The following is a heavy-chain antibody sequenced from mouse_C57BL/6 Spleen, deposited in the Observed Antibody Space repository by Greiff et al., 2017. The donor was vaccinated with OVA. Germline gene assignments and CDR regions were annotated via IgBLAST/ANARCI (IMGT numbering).Heavy chain of an antibody. CDR2: IHPNSGST. V-gene: IGHV1-64*01. Sequence: QVQLKQPGAELVKPGASVKLSCKASGYTFTSYWMHWVKQRPGQGLEWIGMIHPNSGSTNYNEKFKSKATLTVDKSSSTAYMQLSSLTSEDSAVYYCARQIYYGYDEAYWGQGTLVTVSA. CDR3: ARQIYYGYDEAY. J-gene: IGHJ3*01. CDR1: GYTFTSYW. D-gene: IGHD2-2*01.